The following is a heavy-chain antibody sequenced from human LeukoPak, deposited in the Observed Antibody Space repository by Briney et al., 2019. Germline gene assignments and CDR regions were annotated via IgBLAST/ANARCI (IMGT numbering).Heavy chain of an antibody. Sequence: ASVKVSCKASGYTFTSYGISWVRQAPGQGLEWMGWISAYNGNTNYAQKLQGRVTMTTDTSTSTAYMELRSLRSDDTAVYYCASRDRSSTSCYVADYYYGMDVWGQGTTVTVSS. CDR1: GYTFTSYG. CDR3: ASRDRSSTSCYVADYYYGMDV. CDR2: ISAYNGNT. J-gene: IGHJ6*02. D-gene: IGHD2-2*01. V-gene: IGHV1-18*01.